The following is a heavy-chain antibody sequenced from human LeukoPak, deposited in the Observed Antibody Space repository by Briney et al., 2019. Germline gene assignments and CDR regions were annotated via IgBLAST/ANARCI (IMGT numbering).Heavy chain of an antibody. CDR2: MNPNSGNT. J-gene: IGHJ4*02. V-gene: IGHV1-8*01. Sequence: ASVKVSCKASGYTFTSYDINWVRQATGQGLEWMGWMNPNSGNTGYAQKFQGRVTMTRNTSISTAYMELSSLRSEDTAVYYCARGYYYDSSGYSPWDYWGQGTLVTVSS. D-gene: IGHD3-22*01. CDR1: GYTFTSYD. CDR3: ARGYYYDSSGYSPWDY.